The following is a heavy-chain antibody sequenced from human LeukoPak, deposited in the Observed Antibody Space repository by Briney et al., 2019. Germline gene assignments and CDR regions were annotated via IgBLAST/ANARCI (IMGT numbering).Heavy chain of an antibody. Sequence: SETLSLTCTVSGGSISSSSYYWGWIRRPPGKGLEWIGSIYYSGSTYYNPSLKSRVTISIDTSKNQFSLKLSSVTAADTAVYYCARVVVAATFDPWGQGTLVTVSS. J-gene: IGHJ5*02. V-gene: IGHV4-39*07. CDR1: GGSISSSSYY. D-gene: IGHD2-15*01. CDR2: IYYSGST. CDR3: ARVVVAATFDP.